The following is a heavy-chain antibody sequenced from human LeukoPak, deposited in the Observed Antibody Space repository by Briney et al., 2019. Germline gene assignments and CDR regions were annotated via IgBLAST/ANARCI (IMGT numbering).Heavy chain of an antibody. Sequence: GGSLRLSCAASGFTFSNYGMHWVRQAPGKGLEWVAVIWYDGTNKFYADSVKGRFTISRDNSRSTLYLQMDTLRAEDTAVYYCAKGDGSNNYYMDVWGKGTTVTVSS. J-gene: IGHJ6*03. CDR3: AKGDGSNNYYMDV. CDR1: GFTFSNYG. CDR2: IWYDGTNK. V-gene: IGHV3-33*06. D-gene: IGHD3-10*01.